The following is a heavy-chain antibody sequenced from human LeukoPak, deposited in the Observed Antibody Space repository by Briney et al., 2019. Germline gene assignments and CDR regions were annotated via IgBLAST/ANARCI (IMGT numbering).Heavy chain of an antibody. CDR2: ISGNGAAI. CDR1: GFTFSDNY. V-gene: IGHV3-11*04. D-gene: IGHD1-1*01. J-gene: IGHJ4*02. Sequence: GGSLRLSCAASGFTFSDNYMTWVRQAPGKGLEWLSYISGNGAAIQYADSVKGRFTISRDNAKNLLYLQMDSLRVEDTAIYYCARDPRTVRIWGQGTLVTVSS. CDR3: ARDPRTVRI.